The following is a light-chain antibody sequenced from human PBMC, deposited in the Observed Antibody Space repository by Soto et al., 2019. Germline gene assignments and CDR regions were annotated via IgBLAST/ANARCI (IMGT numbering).Light chain of an antibody. V-gene: IGKV3-15*01. J-gene: IGKJ1*01. Sequence: EIVMTQSPATLSVSPGETATLSCRASQNINSNLAWFQQKPGQAPRLLIYGASTRATGIPARFSGSGSGTEFTLTISSLQSEDFVVYYCQQYKNWPPWTFGQGTKVEIK. CDR3: QQYKNWPPWT. CDR2: GAS. CDR1: QNINSN.